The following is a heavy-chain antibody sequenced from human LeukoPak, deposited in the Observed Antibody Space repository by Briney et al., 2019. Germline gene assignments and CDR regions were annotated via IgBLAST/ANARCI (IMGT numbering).Heavy chain of an antibody. Sequence: WASVMVSCKASGYTFTSYDIHWVRQAPGQGLEWMGRIIPILGIANYAQKFQGRVTITADKSTSTAYMELSSLRSEDTAVYYCASGGNNWFDPWGQGTLVTVSS. J-gene: IGHJ5*02. CDR1: GYTFTSYD. CDR2: IIPILGIA. V-gene: IGHV1-69*04. CDR3: ASGGNNWFDP. D-gene: IGHD2-15*01.